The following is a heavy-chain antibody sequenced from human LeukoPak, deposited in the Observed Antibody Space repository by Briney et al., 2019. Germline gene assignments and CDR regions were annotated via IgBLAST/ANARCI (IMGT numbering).Heavy chain of an antibody. J-gene: IGHJ3*02. CDR3: ARNPGREYYYDSSGGPTPPDAFDI. Sequence: PSGTLSLTCAVSGGSISSSNWWSWVRQPPGKGLEWIGGIYHSGSTNYNPSLKSRVTISVDKSKNQFSLKLSSVTAADTAVYYCARNPGREYYYDSSGGPTPPDAFDIWGQGTMVTVSS. CDR1: GGSISSSNW. V-gene: IGHV4-4*02. CDR2: IYHSGST. D-gene: IGHD3-22*01.